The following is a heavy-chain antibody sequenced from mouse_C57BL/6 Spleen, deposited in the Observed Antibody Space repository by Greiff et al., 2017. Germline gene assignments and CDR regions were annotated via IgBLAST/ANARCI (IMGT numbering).Heavy chain of an antibody. CDR2: IYPGDGGT. V-gene: IGHV1-82*01. Sequence: QVQLKESGPELVKPGASVKISCKASGYAFSSSWMNWVKQRPGKGLEWIGWIYPGDGGTNYNGKFKGKATLTADTSSSTAYMQLRSLTSEDSAVYFCARGYGNYFDYWSQGTTLTVSS. CDR3: ARGYGNYFDY. J-gene: IGHJ2*01. CDR1: GYAFSSSW. D-gene: IGHD2-1*01.